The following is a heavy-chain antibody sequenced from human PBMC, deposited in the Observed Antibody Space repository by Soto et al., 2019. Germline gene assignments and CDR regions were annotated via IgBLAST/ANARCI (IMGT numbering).Heavy chain of an antibody. CDR3: ARRRDGYRRYAFDI. Sequence: PDTVSLNSAVYCGPFLGYFWSWIRQPPGKGLEWIGEINHSGSTNYNPSLKSRVTISVDTSKNQFSLKLSSVTAADTAVYYCARRRDGYRRYAFDIWGQGTMVT. CDR2: INHSGST. V-gene: IGHV4-34*01. CDR1: CGPFLGYF. D-gene: IGHD5-12*01. J-gene: IGHJ3*02.